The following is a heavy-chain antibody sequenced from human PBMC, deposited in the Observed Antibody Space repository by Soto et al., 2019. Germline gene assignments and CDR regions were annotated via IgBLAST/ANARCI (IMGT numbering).Heavy chain of an antibody. D-gene: IGHD3-10*01. CDR3: ARKTFYGSGSYFDY. Sequence: EVQLVESGGGLVQPGGSLRLSCAASGFTFSSYEMNWVRQAPGKGLEWVSYISSSGSTIYYADSVKGRFTISRDNDKNSLYLQMNSLRAEDTAVYYCARKTFYGSGSYFDYWGQGTLVTVSS. J-gene: IGHJ4*02. CDR2: ISSSGSTI. CDR1: GFTFSSYE. V-gene: IGHV3-48*03.